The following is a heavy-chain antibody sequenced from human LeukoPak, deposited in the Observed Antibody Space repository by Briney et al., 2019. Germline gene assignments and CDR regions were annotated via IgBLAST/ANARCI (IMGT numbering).Heavy chain of an antibody. CDR1: GFRFIDYW. CDR2: IRYDGSNK. J-gene: IGHJ5*02. D-gene: IGHD6-19*01. V-gene: IGHV3-30*02. Sequence: PGGSLRLSCVASGFRFIDYWMTWVRQAPGKGLEWVAFIRYDGSNKYYADSVKGRFTISRDNSKNTLYLQMNSLRAEDTAVYYCAKTWGLRIAVAVTRFDPWGQGTLVTVSS. CDR3: AKTWGLRIAVAVTRFDP.